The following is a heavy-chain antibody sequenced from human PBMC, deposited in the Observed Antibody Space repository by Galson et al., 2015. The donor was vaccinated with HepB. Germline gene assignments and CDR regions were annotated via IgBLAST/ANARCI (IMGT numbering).Heavy chain of an antibody. V-gene: IGHV3-74*01. Sequence: SLRLSCAASGFTFSRYRMHWVRQAPGKGLVWVSRINTDGSSTSYADFVKGRFTISRDNAKNTVYVQMNSLRAEDTAVYHCARDQTIGYSSGWYDPSDAFDIWGQGTMVTVSS. CDR3: ARDQTIGYSSGWYDPSDAFDI. D-gene: IGHD6-19*01. CDR2: INTDGSST. CDR1: GFTFSRYR. J-gene: IGHJ3*02.